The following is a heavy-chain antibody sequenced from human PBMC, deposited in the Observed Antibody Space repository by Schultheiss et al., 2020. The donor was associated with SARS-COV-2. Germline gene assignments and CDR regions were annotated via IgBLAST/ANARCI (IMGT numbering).Heavy chain of an antibody. CDR2: LYYSGST. CDR3: ASYDYGGNPYFDY. J-gene: IGHJ4*02. V-gene: IGHV4-61*05. CDR1: GGSITSSSYY. Sequence: SETLSLTCSVSGGSITSSSYYWGWIRQPPGKGLEWIGFLYYSGSTNYNPSLTGRVTVSGDTSKNQFSLKLSSVTAADTAVYYCASYDYGGNPYFDYWGQGTLVTVSS. D-gene: IGHD4-23*01.